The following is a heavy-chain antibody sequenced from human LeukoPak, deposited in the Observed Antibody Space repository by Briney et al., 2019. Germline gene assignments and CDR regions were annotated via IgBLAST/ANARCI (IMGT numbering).Heavy chain of an antibody. CDR1: GYPFTSYN. CDR3: ARGLPKAVFGMVIED. V-gene: IGHV1-8*01. CDR2: MNTNSGNT. Sequence: ASVKVSCKASGYPFTSYNVNWVRQATGQRLEWMGWMNTNSGNTGYSQNFQGRVTMTRDTSISTAYMELSSLMSEDTAVYYCARGLPKAVFGMVIEDWGQGTLVTVSS. J-gene: IGHJ1*01. D-gene: IGHD3-3*01.